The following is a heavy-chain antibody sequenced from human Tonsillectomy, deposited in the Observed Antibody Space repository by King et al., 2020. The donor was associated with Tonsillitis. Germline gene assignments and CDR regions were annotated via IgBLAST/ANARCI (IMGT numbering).Heavy chain of an antibody. CDR3: ATHKYDYVWGTYNY. CDR1: GYRFTSYW. V-gene: IGHV5-51*01. J-gene: IGHJ4*02. D-gene: IGHD3-16*01. Sequence: QLVQSGAEVKKPGESLKISCKGSGYRFTSYWIGWVRQLPGKGLEWMGIIYPGDSDTRYSPSFQGQVTMSADKSINTAYLQWSSLKASDTAMYYCATHKYDYVWGTYNYWGQGTLVTVSS. CDR2: IYPGDSDT.